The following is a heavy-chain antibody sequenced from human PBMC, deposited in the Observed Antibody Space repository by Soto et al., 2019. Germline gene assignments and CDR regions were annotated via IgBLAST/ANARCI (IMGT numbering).Heavy chain of an antibody. V-gene: IGHV4-30-4*01. CDR2: IYYSGST. CDR3: ARQEYYYDSSGYSPGFDY. Sequence: SETLSLTCPVSGGSISSGDYYWSWIRQPPGKGLEWIGYIYYSGSTYYNPSLKSRVTISVDTSKSQFSLKLSSVTAADTAVYYCARQEYYYDSSGYSPGFDYWGQGTLVTVSS. D-gene: IGHD3-22*01. J-gene: IGHJ4*02. CDR1: GGSISSGDYY.